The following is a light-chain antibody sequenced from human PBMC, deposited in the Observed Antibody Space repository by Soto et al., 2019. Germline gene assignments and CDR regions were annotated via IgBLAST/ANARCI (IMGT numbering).Light chain of an antibody. CDR2: LNSDGSH. V-gene: IGLV4-69*01. Sequence: QLVLTQSPSASASLGASVKLTCTLSSGHSNYAIAWHQQQPEKGPRYLMKLNSDGSHRKGDGIPDRFAGSSSGAERYLTISSLQSEDEADYSCQTWGTGIHVVFGGGTKVTVL. J-gene: IGLJ2*01. CDR1: SGHSNYA. CDR3: QTWGTGIHVV.